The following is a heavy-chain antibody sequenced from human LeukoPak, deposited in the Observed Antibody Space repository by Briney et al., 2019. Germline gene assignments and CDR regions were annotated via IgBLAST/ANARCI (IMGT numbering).Heavy chain of an antibody. J-gene: IGHJ4*02. Sequence: ASVKVSCKASGYTFTGYYMHWVRQAPGQGLEWMGWVNPHSGDRNLAQKFQGRVTMTRDTSSTTAYLELSGLTSDDTAMYYCAKVRDRLSSFYPAAWGQGTLVTVS. CDR2: VNPHSGDR. D-gene: IGHD6-13*01. CDR3: AKVRDRLSSFYPAA. V-gene: IGHV1-2*02. CDR1: GYTFTGYY.